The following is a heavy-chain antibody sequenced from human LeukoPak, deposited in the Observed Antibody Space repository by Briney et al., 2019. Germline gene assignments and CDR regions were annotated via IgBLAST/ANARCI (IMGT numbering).Heavy chain of an antibody. D-gene: IGHD1-1*01. CDR3: ARERETYNDY. J-gene: IGHJ4*02. Sequence: GGSLRLSCAVSGFTFSTFWMTWVRQAPGKGLEWVGNIKQDGSETYYVASVRGRFTISRDNAKNSLYLQMNSLRAEDTAVYFCARERETYNDYWGQGTLVTVSS. CDR1: GFTFSTFW. V-gene: IGHV3-7*01. CDR2: IKQDGSET.